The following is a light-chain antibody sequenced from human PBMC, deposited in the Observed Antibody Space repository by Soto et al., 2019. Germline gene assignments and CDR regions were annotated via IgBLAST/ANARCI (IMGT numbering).Light chain of an antibody. CDR1: QSLLHSNGYHS. CDR2: LGS. Sequence: DIVMTQSPLSLPVTPGEPASVSCSSSQSLLHSNGYHSLDWYLQKPGQSPQLLIYLGSNRASGVPDRFSGSGSGTDFTLKISRVEAEDVGVYYCMQALHSPWTFGQGTKVEIK. J-gene: IGKJ1*01. V-gene: IGKV2-28*01. CDR3: MQALHSPWT.